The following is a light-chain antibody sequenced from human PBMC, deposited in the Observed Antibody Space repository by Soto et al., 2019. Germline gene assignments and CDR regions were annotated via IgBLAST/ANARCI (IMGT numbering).Light chain of an antibody. CDR2: DVS. CDR1: SSDVGGYNY. J-gene: IGLJ3*02. V-gene: IGLV2-14*01. CDR3: SSYTSSSTLLE. Sequence: QSALTQPASVSGSPGQSITISCTGTSSDVGGYNYVSWYQQHPGKAPKLMIYDVSNRHSGVSNRFSGSKSGNTAALTISGLQAEDVADYYCSSYTSSSTLLEFGGGTKGTVL.